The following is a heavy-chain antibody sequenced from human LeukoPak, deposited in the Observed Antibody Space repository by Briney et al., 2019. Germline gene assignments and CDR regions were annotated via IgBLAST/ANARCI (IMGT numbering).Heavy chain of an antibody. CDR1: GFTFSSYE. CDR3: ARMRLPATKSPFDS. Sequence: PGGSLRLSCAASGFTFSSYEMNWVRQAPGKGLEWVSYISSSGSTIYYADSVKGRFTISRDNAKNSLYLQMNSLRAEDTAVYYCARMRLPATKSPFDSWGQGTLVTVSS. D-gene: IGHD2-2*01. CDR2: ISSSGSTI. V-gene: IGHV3-48*03. J-gene: IGHJ4*02.